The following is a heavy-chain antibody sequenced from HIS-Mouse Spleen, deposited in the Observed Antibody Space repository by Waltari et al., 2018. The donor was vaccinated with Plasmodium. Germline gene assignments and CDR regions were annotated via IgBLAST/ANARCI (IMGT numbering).Heavy chain of an antibody. V-gene: IGHV1-2*02. Sequence: QVQLVQSGAEVKKPGASVKVSCKASGYTFTGYYMHWVRQAPGKGLVWMGWYSPKGGGTNYVQKLQGRVTITRDTSISTAYMVRSRLRSDDTAVYYCARVLGYKAAAGTFVEYFQHWGQGTLVTVSS. CDR1: GYTFTGYY. J-gene: IGHJ1*01. D-gene: IGHD6-13*01. CDR3: ARVLGYKAAAGTFVEYFQH. CDR2: YSPKGGGT.